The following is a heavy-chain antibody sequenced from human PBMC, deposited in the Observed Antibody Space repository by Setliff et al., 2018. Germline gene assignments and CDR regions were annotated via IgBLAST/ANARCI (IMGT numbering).Heavy chain of an antibody. J-gene: IGHJ6*03. V-gene: IGHV4-59*08. CDR1: GVSVSRYY. CDR3: ARQPYSTTYYYYYYYMDV. D-gene: IGHD6-13*01. Sequence: SETLSLTCIVSGVSVSRYYWSWIRQPPGKGLEWIGYIYASGSTNYNPSLKSRVTLSVDTSKNQFSLKVSSVTAADTAVYYCARQPYSTTYYYYYYYMDVWGKGTTVTVSS. CDR2: IYASGST.